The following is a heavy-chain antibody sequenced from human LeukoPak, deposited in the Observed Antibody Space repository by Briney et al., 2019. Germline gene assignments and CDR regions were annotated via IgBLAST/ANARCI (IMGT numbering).Heavy chain of an antibody. CDR1: GFNVSNNY. CDR2: ISGTGGST. D-gene: IGHD2-2*01. CDR3: ARDCSSTSCYDYFDY. Sequence: GGSLRLSCVASGFNVSNNYMSWVRQAPGKGLEWVSAISGTGGSTYYADSVKGRFTISRDNSKNTLYLQMNSLRAEDTAVYYCARDCSSTSCYDYFDYWGQGTLVTVSS. V-gene: IGHV3-23*01. J-gene: IGHJ4*02.